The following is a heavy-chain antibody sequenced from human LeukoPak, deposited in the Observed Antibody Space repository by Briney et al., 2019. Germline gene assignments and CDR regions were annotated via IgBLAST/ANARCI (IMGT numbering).Heavy chain of an antibody. J-gene: IGHJ6*04. CDR2: ISYDGSNK. Sequence: GGSLRLSCVVSGFTFSSYAMHWVRQAPGKGLEWVALISYDGSNKNYADSVKGRFTISRDNAKNSLYLQMNSLRAEDTAVYYCAELGITMIGGVWGKGTTVTISS. CDR1: GFTFSSYA. CDR3: AELGITMIGGV. D-gene: IGHD3-10*02. V-gene: IGHV3-30*04.